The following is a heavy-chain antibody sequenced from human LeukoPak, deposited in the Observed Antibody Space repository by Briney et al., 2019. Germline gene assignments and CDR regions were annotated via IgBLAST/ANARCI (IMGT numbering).Heavy chain of an antibody. J-gene: IGHJ6*02. Sequence: PGGSLRLSCAASGFTFSSYGIHWVRQAPGKGLEWVAVISYDGSNKYYADSVKGRFTISRDNSKNTLYLQMNSLRAEDTAVYYCARAGYYGSGADYYGMDVWGQGTTVTVSS. CDR2: ISYDGSNK. D-gene: IGHD3-10*01. CDR1: GFTFSSYG. CDR3: ARAGYYGSGADYYGMDV. V-gene: IGHV3-30*03.